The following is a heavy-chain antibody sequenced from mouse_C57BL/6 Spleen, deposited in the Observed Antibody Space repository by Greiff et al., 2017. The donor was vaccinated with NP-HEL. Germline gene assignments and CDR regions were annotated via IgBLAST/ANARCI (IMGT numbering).Heavy chain of an antibody. Sequence: QVQLQQPGAELVKPGASVKMSCKASGYTFTSYWITWVKQRPGQGLEWIGDIDPGSGSTNYNEKFKSKSTLTVDTSSSTAYMQLSSLTSEDSAVYCCARPDNSDYEGFAYWGQGTPVTVSA. CDR1: GYTFTSYW. V-gene: IGHV1-55*01. CDR3: ARPDNSDYEGFAY. CDR2: IDPGSGST. D-gene: IGHD3-2*02. J-gene: IGHJ3*01.